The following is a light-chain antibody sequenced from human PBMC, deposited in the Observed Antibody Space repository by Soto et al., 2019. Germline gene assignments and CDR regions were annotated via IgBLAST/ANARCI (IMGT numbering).Light chain of an antibody. V-gene: IGLV2-14*01. Sequence: QSALTQPASVSGSPGQSITISCTGTRSDVGGYNFVSWYQQHPGKAPKLMIYDVSNRPSGVSNRFSGSKSGNTASLTISGLQDEDEAEYYCSSYRSSSPGVFGTGTKVTVL. CDR3: SSYRSSSPGV. CDR2: DVS. CDR1: RSDVGGYNF. J-gene: IGLJ1*01.